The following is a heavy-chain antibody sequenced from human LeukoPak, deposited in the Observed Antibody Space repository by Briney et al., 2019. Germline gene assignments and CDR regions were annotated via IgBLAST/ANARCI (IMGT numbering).Heavy chain of an antibody. D-gene: IGHD6-19*01. J-gene: IGHJ4*02. V-gene: IGHV3-23*01. Sequence: GGSLRLSCAASGFTFSSYAMSWVRQAPGKGLEWVSAISGSGGSTYYADSVKGRFTISRDNAKNTLYLQMNSLRAEDTAVYYCAGGKVAAFDYWGQGTLVTVSS. CDR1: GFTFSSYA. CDR3: AGGKVAAFDY. CDR2: ISGSGGST.